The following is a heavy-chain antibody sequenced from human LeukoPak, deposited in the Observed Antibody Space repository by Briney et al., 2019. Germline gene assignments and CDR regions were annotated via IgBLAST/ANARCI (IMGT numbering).Heavy chain of an antibody. D-gene: IGHD3-10*01. CDR2: INPNSGGT. V-gene: IGHV1-2*02. Sequence: ASVKVSCKASGYTFTSYDINWVRQATGQGLEWMGWINPNSGGTDYAQKFQGRVTMTRDTSISTAYMELSRLRSDDTAVYYCARQCYYAPLIPIDPWGQGTLVTVSS. CDR1: GYTFTSYD. CDR3: ARQCYYAPLIPIDP. J-gene: IGHJ5*02.